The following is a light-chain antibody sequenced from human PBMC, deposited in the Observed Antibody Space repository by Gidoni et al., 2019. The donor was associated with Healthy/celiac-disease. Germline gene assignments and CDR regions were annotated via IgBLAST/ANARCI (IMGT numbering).Light chain of an antibody. V-gene: IGKV1-39*01. CDR2: AAA. Sequence: DIQMTHSPSSLSASVGDRVTITCRASQSISSYLKWYQQKPGKAPKLLIYAAASLQSGAPSRCSGSGSGTDFTLTISSLQPEDFATYYWQQSYSTPWTFGQGTRVEIK. CDR3: QQSYSTPWT. J-gene: IGKJ1*01. CDR1: QSISSY.